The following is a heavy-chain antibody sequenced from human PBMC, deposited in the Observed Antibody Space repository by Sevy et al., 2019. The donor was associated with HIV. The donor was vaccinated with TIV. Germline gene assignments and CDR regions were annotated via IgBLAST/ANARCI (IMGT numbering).Heavy chain of an antibody. CDR2: ISYDGSNK. CDR1: GFTFSSYA. V-gene: IGHV3-30*04. J-gene: IGHJ4*02. Sequence: GSLRLSCAASGFTFSSYAMHWVRQAPGKGLEWVAVISYDGSNKYYADSVKGRFTISRDNSKNTLYLEMNSLRTEDTAVYYCARDQGAVVIVAATLFEYWGQGILVTVSS. D-gene: IGHD2-15*01. CDR3: ARDQGAVVIVAATLFEY.